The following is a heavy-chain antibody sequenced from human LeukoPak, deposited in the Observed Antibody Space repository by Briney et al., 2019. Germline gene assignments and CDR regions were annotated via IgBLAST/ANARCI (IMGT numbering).Heavy chain of an antibody. Sequence: PSETLSLTCSVSGGSIISSSYYWAWIRQPPGKGLEWIGNIYYTGTTNYNPSLKSRVAISVDTSKNQFSLKLSSVTAADTSVYYCATGKDIVVVVAATLEYWGQGTLVTVSS. CDR2: IYYTGTT. J-gene: IGHJ4*02. CDR3: ATGKDIVVVVAATLEY. CDR1: GGSIISSSYY. V-gene: IGHV4-39*01. D-gene: IGHD2-15*01.